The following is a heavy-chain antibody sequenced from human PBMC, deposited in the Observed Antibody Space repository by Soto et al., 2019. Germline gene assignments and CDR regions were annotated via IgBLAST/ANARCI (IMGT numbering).Heavy chain of an antibody. CDR2: ISAHNGNT. Sequence: QVHLVQSGAQVKKPGASVKVSCKGSGYTFTSYGITWVRQAPGQGLEWMGWISAHNGNTDYAQKLQGRVTVTRDTSTSTAYMELRSLRSDDTAVYYCARGRYGDYWGQGALVTVSS. CDR3: ARGRYGDY. D-gene: IGHD1-1*01. J-gene: IGHJ4*02. CDR1: GYTFTSYG. V-gene: IGHV1-18*01.